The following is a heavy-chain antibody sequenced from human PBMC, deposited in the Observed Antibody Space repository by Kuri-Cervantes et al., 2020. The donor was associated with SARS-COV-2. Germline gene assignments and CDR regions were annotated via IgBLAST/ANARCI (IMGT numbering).Heavy chain of an antibody. V-gene: IGHV4-59*10. CDR2: IYTSGRT. J-gene: IGHJ6*03. CDR3: ASASRLGGAAKQYYYYYMDV. Sequence: GSLRLSCAVYGGSFSGYYWNWIRQPAGKGLEWIGRIYTSGRTNYNPSLKGRVTMSVDTPKNQFSLKLTSVTAADTAVYYCASASRLGGAAKQYYYYYMDVWGKGTTVTVSS. D-gene: IGHD3-16*01. CDR1: GGSFSGYY.